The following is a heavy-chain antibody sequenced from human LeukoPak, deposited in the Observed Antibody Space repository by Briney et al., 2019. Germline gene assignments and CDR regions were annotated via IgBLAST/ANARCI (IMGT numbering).Heavy chain of an antibody. Sequence: PSETLSLTCAVSGYSISSGYYWGWIRQPPGRGLEWIGYIYYSGSTNYNPSLKSRVTISVDTSKNQFSLKLSSVTAADTAVYYCARVDRYYFDYWGQGTLVTVSS. V-gene: IGHV4-61*01. D-gene: IGHD3-16*02. CDR1: GYSISSGYY. CDR3: ARVDRYYFDY. J-gene: IGHJ4*02. CDR2: IYYSGST.